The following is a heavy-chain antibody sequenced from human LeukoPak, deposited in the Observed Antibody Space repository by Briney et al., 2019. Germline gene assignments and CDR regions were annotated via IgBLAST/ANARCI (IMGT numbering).Heavy chain of an antibody. CDR2: ISYDGSNK. V-gene: IGHV3-30*18. D-gene: IGHD2-15*01. J-gene: IGHJ3*02. CDR3: AKCRGGGSCYNDAFDI. CDR1: GFTFSSYG. Sequence: GGSLRLSCAASGFTFSSYGMHWVRQAPGKGLEWVAVISYDGSNKYYADSVKGRFTISRDNSKNTLYLQMNSLRAGDTAVYYCAKCRGGGSCYNDAFDIWGQGTMVTVSS.